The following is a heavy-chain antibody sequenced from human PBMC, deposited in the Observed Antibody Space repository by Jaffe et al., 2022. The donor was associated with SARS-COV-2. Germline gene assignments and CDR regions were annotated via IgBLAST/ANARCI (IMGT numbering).Heavy chain of an antibody. CDR3: TTNMETAMVTNWYFDL. V-gene: IGHV3-15*01. J-gene: IGHJ2*01. CDR1: GFTFSNAW. CDR2: IKSKTDGGTT. D-gene: IGHD5-18*01. Sequence: EVQLVEFGGGLVKPGGSLRLSCAASGFTFSNAWMSWVRQAPGKGLEWVGRIKSKTDGGTTDYAAAVKGRLTISRDDSENTLYLQMNSLKTEDTAVYYCTTNMETAMVTNWYFDLWGRGTLVTVSS.